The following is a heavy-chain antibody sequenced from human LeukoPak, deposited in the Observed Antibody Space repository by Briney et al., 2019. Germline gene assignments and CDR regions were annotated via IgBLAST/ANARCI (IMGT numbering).Heavy chain of an antibody. CDR2: INHSGST. Sequence: PSETLSLTCAVYGGSFSGYYWSWVRQPPGKGLEWIGEINHSGSTNYNPSLKSRVTISVDTSKHQFSLKLSSVTAADTAVYYCARRRAFDIWGQGTIVTVSS. J-gene: IGHJ3*02. V-gene: IGHV4-34*01. CDR3: ARRRAFDI. CDR1: GGSFSGYY.